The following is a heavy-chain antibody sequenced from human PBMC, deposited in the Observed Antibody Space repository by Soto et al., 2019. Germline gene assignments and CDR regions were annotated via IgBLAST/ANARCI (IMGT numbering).Heavy chain of an antibody. D-gene: IGHD6-19*01. Sequence: ASVKVSCKASGYTFSSYYMNWVRQAPGQGLEWLGIINPSGGYTTYAQRFLGRVTMTSDTSTSTVHMELGSLRSEDTAVYYCATAWAVASTAAKREFDYWGQGTLVTVSS. CDR3: ATAWAVASTAAKREFDY. V-gene: IGHV1-46*01. J-gene: IGHJ4*02. CDR2: INPSGGYT. CDR1: GYTFSSYY.